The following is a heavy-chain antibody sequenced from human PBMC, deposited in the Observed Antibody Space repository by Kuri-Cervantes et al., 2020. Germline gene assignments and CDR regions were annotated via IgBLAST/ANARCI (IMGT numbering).Heavy chain of an antibody. V-gene: IGHV3-33*01. Sequence: GGSLRLSCAASGFTFSSYGLHWVRQAPGKGLEWVAVIWYDGSNKYYADSVKGRFTISRDNSKNTLYLQMNSLRAEDTAVYYCARDIVVVGPLLYYYYYGMDVWGQGTTVTVSS. D-gene: IGHD2-2*01. J-gene: IGHJ6*02. CDR2: IWYDGSNK. CDR1: GFTFSSYG. CDR3: ARDIVVVGPLLYYYYYGMDV.